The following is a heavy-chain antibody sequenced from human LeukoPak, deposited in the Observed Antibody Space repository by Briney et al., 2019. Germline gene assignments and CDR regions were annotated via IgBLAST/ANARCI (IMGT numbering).Heavy chain of an antibody. Sequence: SETLSLTCTVSSGSISSSSYYWGWIRQPPGKGLEWIGSIYYSGSTYYNPSLKSRVTISVDTSKNQFSLKLSSVTAADTAVYYCARQEQQLIYNWFDPWGQGTLVTVSS. CDR1: SGSISSSSYY. J-gene: IGHJ5*02. V-gene: IGHV4-39*07. CDR2: IYYSGST. CDR3: ARQEQQLIYNWFDP. D-gene: IGHD6-13*01.